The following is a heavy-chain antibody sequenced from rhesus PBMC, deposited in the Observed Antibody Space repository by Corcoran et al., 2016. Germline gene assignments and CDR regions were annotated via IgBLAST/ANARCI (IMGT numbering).Heavy chain of an antibody. CDR1: GYSISGYY. CDR2: ITYSGST. J-gene: IGHJ4*01. V-gene: IGHV4-122*02. CDR3: ARVGLWTGSYYFDY. D-gene: IGHD3-3*01. Sequence: QVQLQESGPGLVKPSETLSLTCAVSGYSISGYYWSWIRQAPGKGLEWIGYITYSGSTSYNPSLKSRVTISRDTSKNPFSLKLSSVTAADTAVYYCARVGLWTGSYYFDYWGQGVLVTVSS.